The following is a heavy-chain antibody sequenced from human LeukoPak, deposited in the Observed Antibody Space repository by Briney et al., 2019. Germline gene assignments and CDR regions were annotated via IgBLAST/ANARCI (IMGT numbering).Heavy chain of an antibody. V-gene: IGHV3-9*01. J-gene: IGHJ6*02. CDR2: ISWNSGSI. CDR3: AKDMGPTYYYDSSRSNYYYYYGMDV. D-gene: IGHD3-22*01. Sequence: GRSLRLSCAASGFTFDDYAMHWVRQAPGKGLEWVSGISWNSGSIGYADSVKGRFTISRDNAKNSLYLQMKSLRAEDTALYYCAKDMGPTYYYDSSRSNYYYYYGMDVWGQGTTVTVSS. CDR1: GFTFDDYA.